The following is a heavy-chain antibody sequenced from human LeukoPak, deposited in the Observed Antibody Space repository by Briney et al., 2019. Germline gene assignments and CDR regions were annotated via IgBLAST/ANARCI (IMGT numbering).Heavy chain of an antibody. D-gene: IGHD2-2*01. V-gene: IGHV3-48*02. Sequence: GGSLRLSCAASGFTFSSYSVNWVRQAPGKGLEWVSYISGTTSTIYYADSVKGRFTISRDNARNSLYLQMNSLRDEDTAVYYCARGDCSSTSCYGGCSDYWGQGTLVTVSS. CDR2: ISGTTSTI. CDR3: ARGDCSSTSCYGGCSDY. CDR1: GFTFSSYS. J-gene: IGHJ4*02.